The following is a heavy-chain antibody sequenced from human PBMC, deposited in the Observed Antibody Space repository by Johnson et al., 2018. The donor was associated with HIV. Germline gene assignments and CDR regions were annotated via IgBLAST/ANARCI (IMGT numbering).Heavy chain of an antibody. Sequence: VQLVESGGGLVQSGGSLRLSCGASGFTVSSNYMNWVRQAPGKGLEWVSVIYSGGSTYYADSVKGRFTISRDNSKNTLYLQMNSVRAEDTAVYYCARDASRGYGSELDAFDIWGQGTMVTVSS. D-gene: IGHD3-10*01. V-gene: IGHV3-66*01. CDR1: GFTVSSNY. CDR3: ARDASRGYGSELDAFDI. CDR2: IYSGGST. J-gene: IGHJ3*02.